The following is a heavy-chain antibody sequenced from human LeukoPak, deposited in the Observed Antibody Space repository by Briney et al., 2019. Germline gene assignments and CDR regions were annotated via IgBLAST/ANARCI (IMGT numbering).Heavy chain of an antibody. CDR2: INPNSGGT. CDR1: GYTFTGYY. V-gene: IGHV1-2*06. D-gene: IGHD2-2*01. Sequence: GASVKVSCKASGYTFTGYYMHWVRQAPGQGLEWMGRINPNSGGTNYAQNFQGRVTMTRDTSISTAYMELSRLRSDDTAVYYCAREYCTSTTCFQTNDFWGQGTLVTVSS. J-gene: IGHJ4*02. CDR3: AREYCTSTTCFQTNDF.